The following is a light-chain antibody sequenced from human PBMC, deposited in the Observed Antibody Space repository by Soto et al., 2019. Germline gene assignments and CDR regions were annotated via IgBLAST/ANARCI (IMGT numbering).Light chain of an antibody. CDR1: SGIIDKFNF. CDR2: EVS. CDR3: SSYTSTDNRV. J-gene: IGLJ1*01. V-gene: IGLV2-14*01. Sequence: QSVLTQPASVSGSPGQSITISCTGTSGIIDKFNFVSWYQHHPGKAPKLMIYEVSNRPSGISDRFSGSKSGNTASLTISGLQAEDEGDYYCSSYTSTDNRVFGTGTKLTVL.